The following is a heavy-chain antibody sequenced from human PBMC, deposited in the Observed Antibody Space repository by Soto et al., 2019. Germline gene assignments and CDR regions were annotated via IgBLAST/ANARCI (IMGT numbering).Heavy chain of an antibody. CDR1: GFTFSSYE. J-gene: IGHJ3*02. V-gene: IGHV3-48*03. CDR3: AREYSRGWYDDFDI. D-gene: IGHD6-19*01. Sequence: PVGSLRRSCAASGFTFSSYEMNWVRQAPGKGLEWVSYISSSGSTIYYADSVKGRFTISRDNAKNSLYLQMNSLRADDTAVYYCAREYSRGWYDDFDIWGQGTIVTDS. CDR2: ISSSGSTI.